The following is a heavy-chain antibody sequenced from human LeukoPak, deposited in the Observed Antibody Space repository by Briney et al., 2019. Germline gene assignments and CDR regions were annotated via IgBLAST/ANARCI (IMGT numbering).Heavy chain of an antibody. D-gene: IGHD2-2*01. V-gene: IGHV3-11*01. CDR2: ISSSGSTI. Sequence: GGSLRLSCAASGFTFSDYYMSWIRQAPGKGLEWVSYISSSGSTIYYADSVKGRFTISRDNAKNSLYLQMNSLRAEDTAVYYCARDPGLRYCSSTSCFGPYYYYGMDVWGQGTTVTVSS. CDR1: GFTFSDYY. J-gene: IGHJ6*02. CDR3: ARDPGLRYCSSTSCFGPYYYYGMDV.